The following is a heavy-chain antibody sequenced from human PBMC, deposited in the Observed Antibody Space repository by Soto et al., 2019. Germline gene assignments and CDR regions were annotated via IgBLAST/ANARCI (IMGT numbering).Heavy chain of an antibody. CDR1: GFTFSSYG. J-gene: IGHJ4*02. D-gene: IGHD2-2*01. V-gene: IGHV3-33*01. Sequence: PGGSLRLSCAASGFTFSSYGMHWVRQAPGKGLEWVAVIWYDGSNKYYADSVKGRFTISRDNSKNTLYLQMNSLRAEDTAVYYCARNLGYCSSTSCPWYFDYWGQGTLVTVSS. CDR2: IWYDGSNK. CDR3: ARNLGYCSSTSCPWYFDY.